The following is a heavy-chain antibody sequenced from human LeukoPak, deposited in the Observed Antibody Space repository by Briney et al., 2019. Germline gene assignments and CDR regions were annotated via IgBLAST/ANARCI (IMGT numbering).Heavy chain of an antibody. CDR1: GYTFTSYG. CDR3: ARAYGSGSYYYNNWFDP. J-gene: IGHJ5*02. Sequence: ASVKVSCKASGYTFTSYGISWVRQAPGQGLEWMGWISAYNGNTNYAQKLQGRVTMTTDTSTSTAYMELRSLRSDDTAVYYCARAYGSGSYYYNNWFDPWGQGTLVTVSS. V-gene: IGHV1-18*01. D-gene: IGHD3-10*01. CDR2: ISAYNGNT.